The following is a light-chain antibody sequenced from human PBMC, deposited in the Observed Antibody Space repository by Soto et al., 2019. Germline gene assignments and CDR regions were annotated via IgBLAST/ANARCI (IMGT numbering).Light chain of an antibody. V-gene: IGKV3-20*01. Sequence: EIVLTQSPGTLSLSPGERATLSCRASQSVSSNYLAWYQQKPGQAPRLLIYGASSRATGIPARFSGSGSGTDFTLTISRLEPEDFAVYYCQQYGSSPTWTFGQGTKVEIK. J-gene: IGKJ1*01. CDR2: GAS. CDR1: QSVSSNY. CDR3: QQYGSSPTWT.